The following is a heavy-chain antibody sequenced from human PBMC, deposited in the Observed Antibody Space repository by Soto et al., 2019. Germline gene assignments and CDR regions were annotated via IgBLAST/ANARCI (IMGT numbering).Heavy chain of an antibody. Sequence: SETLSLTCTVSGGSISSSSYYWGWIRQPPGKGLEWIGSIYYSGSTYYNPSLKSRVTISVDTSKNQFSLKLSSVTAADTAVYYCARGVTTVTTIDYWSQGTLVTVSS. CDR1: GGSISSSSYY. CDR2: IYYSGST. CDR3: ARGVTTVTTIDY. V-gene: IGHV4-39*07. J-gene: IGHJ4*02. D-gene: IGHD4-17*01.